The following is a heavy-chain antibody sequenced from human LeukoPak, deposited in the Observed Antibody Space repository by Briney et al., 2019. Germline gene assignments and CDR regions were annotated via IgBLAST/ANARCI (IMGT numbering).Heavy chain of an antibody. J-gene: IGHJ3*02. CDR2: IYYSGST. CDR3: ARAQYYDFWSGYHRPDAFDI. Sequence: PSETLSLTCTVSGGSISSGGYYWSWIRQHPGKGLEWIGYIYYSGSTYYNPSLKSRVTISVDTSKNQFSLKLSSVTAADTAVYYCARAQYYDFWSGYHRPDAFDIWGQGTMVTVSS. D-gene: IGHD3-3*01. V-gene: IGHV4-31*03. CDR1: GGSISSGGYY.